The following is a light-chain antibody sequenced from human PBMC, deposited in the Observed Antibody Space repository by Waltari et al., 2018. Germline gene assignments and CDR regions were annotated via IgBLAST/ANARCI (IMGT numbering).Light chain of an antibody. V-gene: IGLV2-11*01. Sequence: QSALTQPRSVSGSPGQSVTISCTGTSSAMCGYNYVSWYQQHPGKAPKLIIYDVTKRPSGVPDRFSASKSGNTASLTIAGLQADDEADYYCYSYADTFTWVFGGGTKLTVL. J-gene: IGLJ3*02. CDR1: SSAMCGYNY. CDR2: DVT. CDR3: YSYADTFTWV.